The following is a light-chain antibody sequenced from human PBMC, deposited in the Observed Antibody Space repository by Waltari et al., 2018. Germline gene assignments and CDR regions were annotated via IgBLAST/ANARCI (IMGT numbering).Light chain of an antibody. CDR1: SLRSDY. CDR2: DKN. J-gene: IGLJ2*01. CDR3: HSRDASGVGGS. Sequence: SSELTRDPAVSVAMGQTVRITCQGDSLRSDYASWYQQRPGQAPILVMYDKNNRPSGVPDRFSGSSSDNTASLTITGAQAEDEASYYCHSRDASGVGGSFGGGTKLTVL. V-gene: IGLV3-19*01.